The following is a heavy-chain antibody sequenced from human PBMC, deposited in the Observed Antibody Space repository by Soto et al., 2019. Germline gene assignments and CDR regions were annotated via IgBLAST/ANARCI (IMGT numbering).Heavy chain of an antibody. CDR3: AHSSWFLGGFAFDI. CDR2: IYWNDDK. V-gene: IGHV2-5*01. CDR1: GFSLSTSGVA. D-gene: IGHD6-13*01. Sequence: QITLKESGPTLVNPTQTLTLTCTFSGFSLSTSGVAMGWIRQPPGKALEWLALIYWNDDKRYSPSLKSRLTITKDTSKNQVVLTMTNMDPVDTATYCCAHSSWFLGGFAFDIWGQGTMVTVSS. J-gene: IGHJ3*02.